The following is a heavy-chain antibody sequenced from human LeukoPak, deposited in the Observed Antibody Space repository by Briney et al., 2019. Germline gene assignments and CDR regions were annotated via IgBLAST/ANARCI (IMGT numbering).Heavy chain of an antibody. CDR3: AREVVVTAIRDYYFDY. V-gene: IGHV1-46*01. Sequence: ASVKVSCTASGYTFTSYYMHWVRQAPGQGLEWMGIINPSGGSTSYAQKFQGRVTMTRDTSTSTVYVELSSLRSEDTAVYYCAREVVVTAIRDYYFDYWGQGTLVTVSS. J-gene: IGHJ4*02. CDR1: GYTFTSYY. D-gene: IGHD2-21*02. CDR2: INPSGGST.